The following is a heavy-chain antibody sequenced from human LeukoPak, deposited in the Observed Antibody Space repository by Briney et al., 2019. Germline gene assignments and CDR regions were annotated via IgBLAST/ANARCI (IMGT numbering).Heavy chain of an antibody. V-gene: IGHV4-61*02. CDR3: VKRLTLGDLSIKGAFAL. CDR2: IYNDGGT. CDR1: GGSISSGSYY. Sequence: SETLSLTCTVSGGSISSGSYYWSWIRQPAGKGLEWVALIYNDGGTHYTDSVKGRFTISRDTSRNTLFLQMNSLRVEDSAMYYCVKRLTLGDLSIKGAFALWGQGTMVTVAS. J-gene: IGHJ3*01. D-gene: IGHD3-16*02.